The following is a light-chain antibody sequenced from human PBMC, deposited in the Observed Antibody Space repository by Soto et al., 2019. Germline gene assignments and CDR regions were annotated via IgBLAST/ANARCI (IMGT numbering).Light chain of an antibody. Sequence: EIVMPQSPATLSVSPGERVTLSCRASQSVSINLAWYQQKPGQAPRLLIYGASTRATGIPARFSGSGSGTEFALSISSLQSEDFAVYYCQQYNNWPPYTFGQGTKLEIK. CDR2: GAS. J-gene: IGKJ2*01. CDR1: QSVSIN. CDR3: QQYNNWPPYT. V-gene: IGKV3-15*01.